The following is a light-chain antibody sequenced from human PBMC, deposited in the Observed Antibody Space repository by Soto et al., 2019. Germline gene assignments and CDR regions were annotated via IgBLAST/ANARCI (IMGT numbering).Light chain of an antibody. CDR1: QDIRKY. V-gene: IGKV1-33*01. J-gene: IGKJ3*01. CDR3: QHYDNLPPFT. Sequence: DIQMTQSPSSLSASIGDRVTITCQASQDIRKYLSWYQQKPGRAPKLLIYGASNLETGVPSRFSGSGYGTHFTFTISSLQPEDIATYYCQHYDNLPPFTFGPGTKVAIK. CDR2: GAS.